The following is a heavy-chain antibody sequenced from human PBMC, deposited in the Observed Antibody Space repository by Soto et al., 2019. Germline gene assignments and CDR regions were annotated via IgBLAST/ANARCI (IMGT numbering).Heavy chain of an antibody. V-gene: IGHV3-66*01. J-gene: IGHJ4*02. CDR3: ARARSLEFYFDY. D-gene: IGHD3-3*01. CDR1: GFTVSSNY. Sequence: GGSLRLSCAASGFTVSSNYMSWVRQAPGKGLEWVSVIYSGGSTYYADSVKGRFTISRDNSKNTLYLQMNSLRAEDTAVYYCARARSLEFYFDYWGQGTLVTVSS. CDR2: IYSGGST.